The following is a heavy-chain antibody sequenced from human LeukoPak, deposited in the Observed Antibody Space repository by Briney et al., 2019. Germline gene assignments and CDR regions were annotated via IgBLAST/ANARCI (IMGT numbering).Heavy chain of an antibody. CDR2: IYSGGST. Sequence: QPGGSLRLSCAASGFTVSSNYMSWVRQAPGKGLEWVSVIYSGGSTYYADSVKGRFTISRDNSKNTLYLQMNSLRAEDTAVYYCARGNSLSSGAFDIWGQGTMVTVSS. CDR1: GFTVSSNY. V-gene: IGHV3-53*01. CDR3: ARGNSLSSGAFDI. J-gene: IGHJ3*02.